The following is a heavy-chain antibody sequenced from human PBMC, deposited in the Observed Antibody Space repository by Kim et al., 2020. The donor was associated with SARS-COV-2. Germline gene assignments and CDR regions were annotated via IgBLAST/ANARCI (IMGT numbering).Heavy chain of an antibody. CDR3: AKPGYNSNDYAWVNWFDP. Sequence: GGSLRLSCAASGFTFDAYAMHWVRQAPGKGLEWVPGISRNSGSIGYADPVKGLFIISRDNAKNSLYLQMNSLRAEDTALYYFAKPGYNSNDYAWVNWFDP. V-gene: IGHV3-9*01. D-gene: IGHD1-1*01. CDR1: GFTFDAYA. J-gene: IGHJ5*02. CDR2: ISRNSGSI.